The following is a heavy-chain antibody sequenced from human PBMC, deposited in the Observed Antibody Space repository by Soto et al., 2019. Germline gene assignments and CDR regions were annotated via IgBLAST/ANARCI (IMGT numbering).Heavy chain of an antibody. J-gene: IGHJ3*02. CDR1: GYTLTXLS. Sequence: ASVKVSCKVSGYTLTXLSMHWVRQAPGKGLEWMGGFDPEDGETIYAQKFQGRVTMTEDTSTDTAYMELSSLRSEDTAVYYCATRDSSGYSYAFDIWGQGTMVTVSS. D-gene: IGHD3-22*01. V-gene: IGHV1-24*01. CDR2: FDPEDGET. CDR3: ATRDSSGYSYAFDI.